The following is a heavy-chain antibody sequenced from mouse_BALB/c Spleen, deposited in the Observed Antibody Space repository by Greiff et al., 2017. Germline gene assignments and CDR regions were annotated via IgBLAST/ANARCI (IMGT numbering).Heavy chain of an antibody. Sequence: VQLQQSGAELVRPGASVTLSCKASGYTFTDYEMHWVKQTPVHGLEWIGAIDPETGGTAYNQKFKGKATLTADKSSSTAYMELRSLTSEDSAVYYCRRRRAMDYWGQGTSVTVSA. CDR2: IDPETGGT. J-gene: IGHJ4*01. V-gene: IGHV1-15*01. CDR1: GYTFTDYE. CDR3: RRRRAMDY.